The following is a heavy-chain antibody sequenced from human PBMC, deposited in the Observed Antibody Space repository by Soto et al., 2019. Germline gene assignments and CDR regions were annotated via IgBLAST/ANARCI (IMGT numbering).Heavy chain of an antibody. CDR3: ARDGPPRRIVGAFYYYGMDV. CDR1: GFTFDDYA. D-gene: IGHD1-26*01. Sequence: PGGSLRLSCAASGFTFDDYAMHWVRQAPGKGLEWVAGISWNGNSIGYADSVKGRFTISRDNAKNSLYLQMNSLRAEDTAVYYCARDGPPRRIVGAFYYYGMDVWGQGTTVTVSS. V-gene: IGHV3-9*01. J-gene: IGHJ6*02. CDR2: ISWNGNSI.